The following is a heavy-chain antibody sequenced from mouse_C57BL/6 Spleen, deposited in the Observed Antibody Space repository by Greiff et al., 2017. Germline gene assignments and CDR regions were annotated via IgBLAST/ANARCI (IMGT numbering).Heavy chain of an antibody. CDR2: INPNNGGT. V-gene: IGHV1-18*01. D-gene: IGHD2-3*01. J-gene: IGHJ3*01. CDR1: GYTFTDYN. Sequence: EVQLQQSGPELVKPGASVKIPCKASGYTFTDYNMDWVKQSHGKSLEWIGDINPNNGGTIYNQKFKGKATLTVDKSSSTAYMELRSLTSEDTAVYYCARGGGDGYYAWFAYWGQGTLVTVSA. CDR3: ARGGGDGYYAWFAY.